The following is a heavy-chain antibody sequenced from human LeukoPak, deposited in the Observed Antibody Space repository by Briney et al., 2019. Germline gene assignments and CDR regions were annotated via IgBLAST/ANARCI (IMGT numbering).Heavy chain of an antibody. CDR3: ATGTWYSYAN. V-gene: IGHV4-34*01. CDR1: GGSFSGYY. Sequence: TSSETLSLTCAVYGGSFSGYYWSWIRQPPGKGLEWIGEINHSGSTNYNPSLKSRVTISVDTSKNQFSLKLSSVTAADTAVYYCATGTWYSYANWGQGTLVTVSS. D-gene: IGHD5-18*01. J-gene: IGHJ4*02. CDR2: INHSGST.